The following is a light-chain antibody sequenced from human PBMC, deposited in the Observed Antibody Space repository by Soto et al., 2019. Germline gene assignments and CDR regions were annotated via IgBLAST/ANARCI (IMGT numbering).Light chain of an antibody. CDR3: QQYNNWLT. V-gene: IGKV3D-15*01. CDR2: GAS. CDR1: QSVSNN. J-gene: IGKJ5*01. Sequence: EIVLTQSPGTLSVSPGERATLSCRASQSVSNNYLAWYQQKPGQAPRLLIYGASNRATGIPDRFSGSGSGTEFTLTISSLQSEDFAVYYCQQYNNWLTFGQGTRLEIK.